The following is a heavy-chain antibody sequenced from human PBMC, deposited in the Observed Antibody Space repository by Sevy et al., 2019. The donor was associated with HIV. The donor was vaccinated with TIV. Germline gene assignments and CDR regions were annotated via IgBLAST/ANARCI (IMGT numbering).Heavy chain of an antibody. D-gene: IGHD3-16*02. CDR1: GFTFINYG. CDR2: VSSDESNK. Sequence: GGYLRLSCAASGFTFINYGMYWVRQAPGKGLEWVAFVSSDESNKYYVESVKGRFTISRDNSKNTLYLQMNSLRPEDSAVYYCARDPQRLPLGELSRIPSARGGMDVWGQGTAVTVSS. J-gene: IGHJ6*02. V-gene: IGHV3-33*07. CDR3: ARDPQRLPLGELSRIPSARGGMDV.